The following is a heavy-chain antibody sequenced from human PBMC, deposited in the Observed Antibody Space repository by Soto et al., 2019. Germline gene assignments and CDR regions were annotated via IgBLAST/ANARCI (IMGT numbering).Heavy chain of an antibody. CDR2: INAGNGNT. J-gene: IGHJ3*02. CDR1: GYTFTSYA. V-gene: IGHV1-3*01. CDR3: ARGATGIHDAFDI. Sequence: ASVKVSCKASGYTFTSYAMHWVRQAPGQRLEWMGWINAGNGNTKYSQKFQGRVTITRDTSASTAYMELSSLRSEDTAVYYCARGATGIHDAFDIWGQGTMVTVSS. D-gene: IGHD3-10*01.